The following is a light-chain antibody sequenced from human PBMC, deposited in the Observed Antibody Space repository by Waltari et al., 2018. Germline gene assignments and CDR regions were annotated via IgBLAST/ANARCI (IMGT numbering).Light chain of an antibody. CDR1: KLGSYS. V-gene: IGLV3-21*04. CDR2: YDS. Sequence: SYALTQPPSVSVAPGTTARITCGGDKLGSYSVHWYQQKRGPAPVLVIFYDSDRPSGIPERFSVSNSGNTATLTISSVEAGDEAKYYCHVWHPDMDPGVFGPGTEVSV. J-gene: IGLJ1*01. CDR3: HVWHPDMDPGV.